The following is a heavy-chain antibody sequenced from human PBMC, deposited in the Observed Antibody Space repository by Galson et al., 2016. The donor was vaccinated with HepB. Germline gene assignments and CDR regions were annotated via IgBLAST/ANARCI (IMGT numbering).Heavy chain of an antibody. CDR3: ARGRTGEYWDFDL. J-gene: IGHJ2*01. CDR1: GGSISGYY. Sequence: SETLSLTCTVSGGSISGYYWSWIRQPPGKRPEWIAYIYYSGSSDYNPSLKSRVTISVDRSNDQVSLKLSSATAADTAVYYCARGRTGEYWDFDLWGRGTLVTVSS. CDR2: IYYSGSS. V-gene: IGHV4-59*01. D-gene: IGHD3/OR15-3a*01.